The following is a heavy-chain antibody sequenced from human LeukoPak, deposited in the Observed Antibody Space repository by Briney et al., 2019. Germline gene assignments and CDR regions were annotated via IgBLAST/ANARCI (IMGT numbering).Heavy chain of an antibody. CDR2: INSDGSST. Sequence: GGSLRLSCAASGFTFSSYWMHWVRQAPGKGLVWVSRINSDGSSTSYADSVKGRFTISRDNAKNTLYLQMNSLRAEDTAVYYCASEVGGWYAFDYWGQGTLVTVSS. D-gene: IGHD6-19*01. CDR1: GFTFSSYW. CDR3: ASEVGGWYAFDY. J-gene: IGHJ4*02. V-gene: IGHV3-74*01.